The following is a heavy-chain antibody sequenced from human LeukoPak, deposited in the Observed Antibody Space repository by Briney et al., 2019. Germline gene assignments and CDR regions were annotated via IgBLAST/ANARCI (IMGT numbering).Heavy chain of an antibody. CDR2: IIPIFGIA. D-gene: IGHD2-8*01. J-gene: IGHJ6*02. Sequence: AAVTVSCKSSGGTFSSYAFSWLRQPPGQGLEWVGRIIPIFGIANYAQKFQGRVTITADKSTSTAYMELSSLRSEDTAVYYCARVVSRDAAYGFDYYYGMDVWGQGTTVTVSS. V-gene: IGHV1-69*04. CDR1: GGTFSSYA. CDR3: ARVVSRDAAYGFDYYYGMDV.